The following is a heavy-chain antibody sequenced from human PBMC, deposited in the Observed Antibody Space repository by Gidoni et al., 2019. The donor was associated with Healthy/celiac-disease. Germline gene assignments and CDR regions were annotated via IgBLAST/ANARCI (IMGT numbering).Heavy chain of an antibody. CDR1: GFTVSSHY. CDR3: ARGSYSGTYYHGDYYYGMDV. D-gene: IGHD1-26*01. CDR2: IYSGGST. V-gene: IGHV3-53*01. J-gene: IGHJ6*02. Sequence: EVPLVESGGGLIQPGGSLRLSCTASGFTVSSHYMSWVRKAPGKGLEWVSVIYSGGSTYYADSVKGRFTISRDNSKNTLYLQMNSLRAEDTAVYYCARGSYSGTYYHGDYYYGMDVWGQGTTVTVSS.